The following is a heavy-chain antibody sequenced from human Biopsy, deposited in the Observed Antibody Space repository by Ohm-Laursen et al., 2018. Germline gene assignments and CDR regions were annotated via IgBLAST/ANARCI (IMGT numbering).Heavy chain of an antibody. V-gene: IGHV4-59*08. Sequence: SETLSLTCIASGDSINSSYWSWIRQPPGKGLEWIGFISNSGNTNYNPSLKSRVTISVDTSRNQISLKLGSVTVADTAVFYCARRGSGGRSFDYWGQGSLVTVSS. CDR2: ISNSGNT. J-gene: IGHJ4*02. CDR1: GDSINSSY. CDR3: ARRGSGGRSFDY. D-gene: IGHD2-15*01.